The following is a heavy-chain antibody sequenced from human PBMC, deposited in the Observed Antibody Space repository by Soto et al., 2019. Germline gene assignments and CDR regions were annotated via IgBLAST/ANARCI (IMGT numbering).Heavy chain of an antibody. V-gene: IGHV4-4*02. J-gene: IGHJ6*02. CDR3: ARVTGRYYYGTDF. CDR2: INHSGST. Sequence: SETLSLTCAVSGGSISSSNWWSWVRQPPGKGLEWIGEINHSGSTNYNPSLKSRVTISVDTSKNQFSLKLSSVTAADTAVYYCARVTGRYYYGTDFCGQGIMVTVSS. CDR1: GGSISSSNW.